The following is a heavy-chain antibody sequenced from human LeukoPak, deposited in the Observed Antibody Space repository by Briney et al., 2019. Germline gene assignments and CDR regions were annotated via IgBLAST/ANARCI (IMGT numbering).Heavy chain of an antibody. J-gene: IGHJ4*02. CDR2: IYPGDSDT. Sequence: GESLKISCKGSGYSFTTYWIGGVRQMPGKGLEWMGIIYPGDSDTRYSPSFQGQVTISADKSTNTAYLQWSSLKASDTAIYYCARRPQLRSELDYWGQGTLVTVSS. CDR3: ARRPQLRSELDY. D-gene: IGHD1-7*01. V-gene: IGHV5-51*01. CDR1: GYSFTTYW.